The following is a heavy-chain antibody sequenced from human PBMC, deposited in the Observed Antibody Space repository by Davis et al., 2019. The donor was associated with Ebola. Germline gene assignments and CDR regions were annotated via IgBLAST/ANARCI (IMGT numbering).Heavy chain of an antibody. CDR1: GFTFSSYE. V-gene: IGHV3-48*03. J-gene: IGHJ5*02. CDR3: AREGYYYGSGIWA. CDR2: ISSSGSTI. D-gene: IGHD3-10*01. Sequence: GESLKISCAASGFTFSSYEMNWVRQAPGKGLEWVSYISSSGSTIYYADSVKGRSTISRDNAKNSLYLQMNSLRAEDTAVYYCAREGYYYGSGIWAWGQGTLVTVSS.